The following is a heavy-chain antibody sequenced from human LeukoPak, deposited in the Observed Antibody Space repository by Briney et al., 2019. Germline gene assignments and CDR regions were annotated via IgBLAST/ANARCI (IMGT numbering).Heavy chain of an antibody. CDR3: AETRSGSYFED. CDR1: GGSISSYY. CDR2: IYYSGST. Sequence: SETLSLTCTVSGGSISSYYWSWIRQPPGKGLEWIWYIYYSGSTNYNPSLKSRVTISVDTSKNQFSLKLSSVTAADTAVYYCAETRSGSYFEDWGQGTLVTVSS. D-gene: IGHD1-26*01. J-gene: IGHJ4*02. V-gene: IGHV4-59*01.